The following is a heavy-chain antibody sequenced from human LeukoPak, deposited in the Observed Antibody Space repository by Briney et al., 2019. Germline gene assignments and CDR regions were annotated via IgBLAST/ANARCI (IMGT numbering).Heavy chain of an antibody. Sequence: PGGSLRLSCAASGFTFTSYWMQWVRQAPGKGLVWVSRINSDGSSTSYADSVKGRFTISRDNAKNTLYLQMNSLRAEDTAVYYCVRVNYGSSGYYLKYWGQGTLVTVSS. J-gene: IGHJ4*02. CDR2: INSDGSST. CDR1: GFTFTSYW. V-gene: IGHV3-74*01. D-gene: IGHD3-22*01. CDR3: VRVNYGSSGYYLKY.